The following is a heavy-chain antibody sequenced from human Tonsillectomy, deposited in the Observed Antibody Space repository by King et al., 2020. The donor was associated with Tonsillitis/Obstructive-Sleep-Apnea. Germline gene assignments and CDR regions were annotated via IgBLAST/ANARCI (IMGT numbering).Heavy chain of an antibody. Sequence: VQLVESGGGLVRPGGSLRLSCAASGFTFSDYYMSWIRQAPGKGLEWVSYIGSSGNTIYYADSVKGRFTISRDNANNSLYLQMNSLRAEDTAVYYCAGGYSSSWSSCYYYYMDVWGKGTTVTVSS. CDR1: GFTFSDYY. CDR3: AGGYSSSWSSCYYYYMDV. D-gene: IGHD6-13*01. CDR2: IGSSGNTI. V-gene: IGHV3-11*01. J-gene: IGHJ6*03.